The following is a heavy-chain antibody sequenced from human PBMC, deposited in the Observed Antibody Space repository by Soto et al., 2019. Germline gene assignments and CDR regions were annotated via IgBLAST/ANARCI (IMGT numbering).Heavy chain of an antibody. Sequence: VASVKVSCKASGGTFSSYAISWVRQAPGQGLERMGGIIPIFGTANYAQKFQGRVTITADKSTSTAYMELSSMRSEDTAVYYCAKDAFGAELYGDRRGYYDRSGYKWPPVGEYWAQGSLVTVCS. J-gene: IGHJ4*02. CDR3: AKDAFGAELYGDRRGYYDRSGYKWPPVGEY. CDR2: IIPIFGTA. CDR1: GGTFSSYA. D-gene: IGHD3-22*01. V-gene: IGHV1-69*06.